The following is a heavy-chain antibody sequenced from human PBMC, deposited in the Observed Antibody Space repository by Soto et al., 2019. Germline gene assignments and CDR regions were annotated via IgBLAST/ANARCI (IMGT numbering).Heavy chain of an antibody. V-gene: IGHV3-23*01. D-gene: IGHD6-19*01. CDR3: AKVTGIAVAGTYFDY. Sequence: HPGGSLRLSCAASGFTFSSYAMSWVRQAPGKGLEWVSAISGSGGSTYYADSVKGRFTISRDNSKNTLYLQMNSLRAEDTAVYYCAKVTGIAVAGTYFDYWGQGTLVTVSS. CDR1: GFTFSSYA. J-gene: IGHJ4*02. CDR2: ISGSGGST.